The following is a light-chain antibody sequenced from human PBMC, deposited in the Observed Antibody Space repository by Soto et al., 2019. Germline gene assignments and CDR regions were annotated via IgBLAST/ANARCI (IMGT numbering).Light chain of an antibody. CDR2: GNN. Sequence: QSVLTQPPSVSGAPGQRVTISCTGRSSNIGTPYDVHWYQQLPGTAPKLLIYGNNNRPSGVPDRFSGSKSDTSASLAITGLQAEDEADYYCQSYDPSVSAWVFGGGTKLTVL. CDR1: SSNIGTPYD. V-gene: IGLV1-40*01. J-gene: IGLJ3*02. CDR3: QSYDPSVSAWV.